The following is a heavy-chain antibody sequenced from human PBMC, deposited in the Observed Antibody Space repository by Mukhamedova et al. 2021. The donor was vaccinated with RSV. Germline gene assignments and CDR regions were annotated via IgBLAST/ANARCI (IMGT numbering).Heavy chain of an antibody. CDR3: AREYNDYIGDY. V-gene: IGHV3-48*02. J-gene: IGHJ4*02. Sequence: VKGRFTVSRDNAKNSVYLQMNSLRDEDTALYYCAREYNDYIGDYWGQGILGTVSS. D-gene: IGHD4-11*01.